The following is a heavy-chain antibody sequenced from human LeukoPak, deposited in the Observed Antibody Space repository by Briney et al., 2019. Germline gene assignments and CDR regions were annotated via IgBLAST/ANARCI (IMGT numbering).Heavy chain of an antibody. V-gene: IGHV1-2*02. CDR2: INPNSGGT. CDR1: GYIFSGNY. Sequence: ASVKVSCKASGYIFSGNYLHWVRQAPGQGLEWMGWINPNSGGTNYVQDFQGSVTMTRNTSLTTAYIELSRLRSDDTAVYYCAREYGSGTSARYYYYYGMDVWGQGTTVTVSS. D-gene: IGHD3-10*01. CDR3: AREYGSGTSARYYYYYGMDV. J-gene: IGHJ6*02.